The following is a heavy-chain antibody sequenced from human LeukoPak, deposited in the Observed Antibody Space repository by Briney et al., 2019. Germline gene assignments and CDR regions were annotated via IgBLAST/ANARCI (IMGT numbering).Heavy chain of an antibody. Sequence: GGSLTLSCAASGFTFRSYGMHWVRQAPGKGLEWVAVVSYDGTNKYYADSVKGRFTISRDNSKNMLYLQMNSLRAEDTAVYYCAKEISTDYDSSGYYSGHPIDYWGQGTLVTVSS. D-gene: IGHD3-22*01. CDR1: GFTFRSYG. CDR2: VSYDGTNK. J-gene: IGHJ4*02. V-gene: IGHV3-30*18. CDR3: AKEISTDYDSSGYYSGHPIDY.